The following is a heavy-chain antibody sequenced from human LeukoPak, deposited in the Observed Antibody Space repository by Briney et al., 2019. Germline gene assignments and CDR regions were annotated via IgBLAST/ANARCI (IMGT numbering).Heavy chain of an antibody. J-gene: IGHJ4*02. Sequence: GRSLRLSCAASGITFSSYGMHWVRQAPGKGLEWVAVIWYDGSNKYYADSVKGRFTISRDNSKNTLYLQMNSLRAEDTAVYYCARDHYYDSSFDYWGQGTLVTVSS. CDR3: ARDHYYDSSFDY. CDR2: IWYDGSNK. V-gene: IGHV3-33*01. CDR1: GITFSSYG. D-gene: IGHD3-22*01.